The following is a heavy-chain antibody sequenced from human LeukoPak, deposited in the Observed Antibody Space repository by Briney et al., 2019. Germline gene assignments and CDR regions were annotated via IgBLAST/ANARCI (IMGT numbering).Heavy chain of an antibody. V-gene: IGHV4-38-2*02. CDR1: GYSISSGYY. D-gene: IGHD3-9*01. CDR3: ARVPVLRYFRFDP. Sequence: SETLSLTCTVSGYSISSGYYWGWIRQPPGKGLEWIGSIYHSGSTNYNPSLKSRVTISVDTSKNQFSLKLSSVTAADTAVHYCARVPVLRYFRFDPWGQGTLVTVSS. CDR2: IYHSGST. J-gene: IGHJ5*02.